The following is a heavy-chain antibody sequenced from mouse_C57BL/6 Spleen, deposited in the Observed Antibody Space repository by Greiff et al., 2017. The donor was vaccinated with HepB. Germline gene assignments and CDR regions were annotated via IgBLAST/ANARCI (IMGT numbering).Heavy chain of an antibody. CDR3: SGLGYYYAMDY. J-gene: IGHJ4*01. Sequence: VQLQQSGPELVKPGASVKISCKASGYAFSSSWMNWVKQRPGKGLEWIGRIFPGDGDTNYNGKFKGKATLTADKSSSTAYMQLSSLTSEDSAVYLGSGLGYYYAMDYWGQGTSVTVSS. V-gene: IGHV1-82*01. D-gene: IGHD3-3*01. CDR1: GYAFSSSW. CDR2: IFPGDGDT.